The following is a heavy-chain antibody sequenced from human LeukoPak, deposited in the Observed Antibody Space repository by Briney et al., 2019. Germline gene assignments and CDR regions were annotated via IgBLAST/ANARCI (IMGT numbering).Heavy chain of an antibody. D-gene: IGHD6-6*01. CDR3: AGLYGSIAPHYYMDV. V-gene: IGHV4-39*01. CDR2: IYYSGST. Sequence: SETLSLTCTVSGGSISSSSYYWGWIRQPPGKGLEWIGSIYYSGSTYYNPSLKSRVTISVDTSKNQFSLKLSSVTAADTAVYYCAGLYGSIAPHYYMDVWGKGTTVTVSS. CDR1: GGSISSSSYY. J-gene: IGHJ6*03.